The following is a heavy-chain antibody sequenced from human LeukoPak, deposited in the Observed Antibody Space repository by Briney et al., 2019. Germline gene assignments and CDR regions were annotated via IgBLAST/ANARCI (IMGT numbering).Heavy chain of an antibody. V-gene: IGHV3-23*01. J-gene: IGHJ3*02. D-gene: IGHD4-17*01. CDR2: ISGSGSGT. CDR1: GFTFSSYA. Sequence: GGSLRLSCAASGFTFSSYAMSWVRQAPGKGLEWVSGISGSGSGTYYPDSVKGRFTISRDNSKNTLYLQMNSLRDEDTAVYYCARESGAPPLRGLDIWGQGTMVTVSS. CDR3: ARESGAPPLRGLDI.